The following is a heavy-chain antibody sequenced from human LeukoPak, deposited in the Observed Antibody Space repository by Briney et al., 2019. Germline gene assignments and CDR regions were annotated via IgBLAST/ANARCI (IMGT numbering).Heavy chain of an antibody. J-gene: IGHJ4*02. D-gene: IGHD1-26*01. Sequence: GGSLRLSCAASGFTFDDYGMSWVRQAPGKGLEWVARIDNDGRKITYADSVKGRFTISRDNAKNTLYLQMNSLRAEDSAVYYCAREWLNSGSLTEYWGQGAPVTVSS. CDR3: AREWLNSGSLTEY. CDR1: GFTFDDYG. CDR2: IDNDGRKI. V-gene: IGHV3-74*01.